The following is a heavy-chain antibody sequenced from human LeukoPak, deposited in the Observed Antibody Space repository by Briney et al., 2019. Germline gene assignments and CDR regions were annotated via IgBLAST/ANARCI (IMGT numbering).Heavy chain of an antibody. CDR1: GFTFSSYS. J-gene: IGHJ4*02. CDR3: VRGRWLLD. CDR2: ISSSSSSYI. D-gene: IGHD5-12*01. V-gene: IGHV3-21*01. Sequence: VKPGGSLRLSCAASGFTFSSYSMNWVRQAPGKGLEWVSSISSSSSSYIYYADSVKGRLTISRDNSKNTLFLQMNGLRGDDTAVYYCVRGRWLLDWGQGALVTVSS.